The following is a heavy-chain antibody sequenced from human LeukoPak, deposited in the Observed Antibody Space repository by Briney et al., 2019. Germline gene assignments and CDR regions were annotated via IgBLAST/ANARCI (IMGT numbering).Heavy chain of an antibody. CDR1: GFMFGDYA. V-gene: IGHV3-49*04. D-gene: IGHD3-9*01. CDR2: IRSNAYGGTT. CDR3: FSPRYYDILTGVDYSHGMAV. J-gene: IGHJ6*02. Sequence: GGSLRLSCTVPGFMFGDYAMSWVRQAPGKGLEWVGFIRSNAYGGTTQYAASVKGRFTISRDDVKSIAYLQMNSLKTEDTAVYYCFSPRYYDILTGVDYSHGMAVWGQGTTVTVSS.